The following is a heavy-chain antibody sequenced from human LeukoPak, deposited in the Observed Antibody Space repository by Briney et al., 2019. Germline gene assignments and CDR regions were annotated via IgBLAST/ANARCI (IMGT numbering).Heavy chain of an antibody. J-gene: IGHJ5*02. CDR2: IKEDGKDK. V-gene: IGHV3-7*01. CDR3: ARDRGRGFDL. CDR1: GFIFSRYW. Sequence: GGSLRLSCAASGFIFSRYWMTWVRQAPGKGLEWVTNIKEDGKDKYYVDSVKGRFTISKDNAKNSLYLQMNSLRADDTAVYYCARDRGRGFDLWGQGTLVTVSS.